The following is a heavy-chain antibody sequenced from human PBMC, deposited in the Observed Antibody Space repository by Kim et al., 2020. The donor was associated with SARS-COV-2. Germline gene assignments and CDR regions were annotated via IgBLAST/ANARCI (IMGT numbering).Heavy chain of an antibody. D-gene: IGHD3-10*01. Sequence: GGSLRLSCAASGFTFSNYAMSWVRQAPGKGLEWVSMISGSDSNTFYADSVQGRFTISRDNFKNTLFLQMSSLGAKDMAVYYCAKVTYGSQSRRRSGWFDPWGQGTLVTVSS. V-gene: IGHV3-23*01. CDR2: ISGSDSNT. CDR3: AKVTYGSQSRRRSGWFDP. J-gene: IGHJ5*02. CDR1: GFTFSNYA.